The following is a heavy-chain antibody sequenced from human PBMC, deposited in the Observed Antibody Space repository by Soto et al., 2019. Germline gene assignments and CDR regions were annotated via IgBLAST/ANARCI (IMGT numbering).Heavy chain of an antibody. J-gene: IGHJ3*02. Sequence: GASVKVSCKASGYTFTSYGISWVRQAPGQGLEWMGWISAYNGNTNYAQKLQGRVTMTTDTSTSTAYMELRSLRSDDTAVYYCARGLKRAAARPKPDAFDIWGQGTMVTVSS. D-gene: IGHD6-13*01. CDR1: GYTFTSYG. CDR3: ARGLKRAAARPKPDAFDI. CDR2: ISAYNGNT. V-gene: IGHV1-18*01.